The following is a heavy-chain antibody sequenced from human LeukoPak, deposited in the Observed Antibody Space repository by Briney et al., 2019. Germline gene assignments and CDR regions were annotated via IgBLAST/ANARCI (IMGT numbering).Heavy chain of an antibody. CDR2: IRYDGTNK. CDR1: GFTFSNDG. V-gene: IGHV3-30*02. CDR3: ARHSGTYPD. J-gene: IGHJ4*02. D-gene: IGHD1-26*01. Sequence: PGGSLRLSCAASGFTFSNDGMHCVRQAPGKGLDWVAFIRYDGTNKYYADSVQGRFIISRDNSKNTLYLQMNSQRAEDTAVYYCARHSGTYPDWGQGTLVTVSS.